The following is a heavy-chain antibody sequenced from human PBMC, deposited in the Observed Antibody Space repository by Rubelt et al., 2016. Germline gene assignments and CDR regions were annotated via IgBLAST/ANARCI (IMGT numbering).Heavy chain of an antibody. CDR2: INQSGST. D-gene: IGHD3-10*01. CDR1: GGSFSGYY. CDR3: AKYYGSESYSIDY. Sequence: QVQLQQWGAGLLKPSETLSLTCAVYGGSFSGYYWTWIRQPPGKGLEWIGEINQSGSTNYNPSLKSRVNVSLDTSKKQFSRKLSAVTAADTALYYCAKYYGSESYSIDYWGQGTLVTVSS. J-gene: IGHJ4*02. V-gene: IGHV4-34*01.